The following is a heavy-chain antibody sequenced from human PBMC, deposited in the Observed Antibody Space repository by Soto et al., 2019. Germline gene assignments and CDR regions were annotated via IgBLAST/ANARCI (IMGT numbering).Heavy chain of an antibody. D-gene: IGHD1-1*01. CDR2: INPDGSTT. CDR3: TRDTTGPDDH. V-gene: IGHV3-74*01. CDR1: GVTLCRYW. J-gene: IGHJ4*02. Sequence: PGGSLRLSCAASGVTLCRYWVHWVRQVPGKGLVWVSRINPDGSTTNYADSVKGRFTVSRDNAKNTVYLHMNSLRAEDTAVYYCTRDTTGPDDHWGQGTLVTV.